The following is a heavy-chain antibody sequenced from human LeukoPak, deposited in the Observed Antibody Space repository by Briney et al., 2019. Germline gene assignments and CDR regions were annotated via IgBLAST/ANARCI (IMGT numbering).Heavy chain of an antibody. CDR3: TPGGYYFAF. CDR1: GFTFSNAW. J-gene: IGHJ4*02. V-gene: IGHV3-15*01. CDR2: IKSKSVGGTI. Sequence: GGSLRLSCAASGFTFSNAWMSWVRQAPGKGLEWVAHIKSKSVGGTIYYAAPVKGRFTISRDDSKNTLFLEVNSLKSEDTAVYYGTPGGYYFAFGAQEPLVTVSS. D-gene: IGHD6-13*01.